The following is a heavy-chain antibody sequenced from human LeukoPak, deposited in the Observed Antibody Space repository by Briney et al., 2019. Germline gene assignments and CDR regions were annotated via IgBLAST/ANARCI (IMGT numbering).Heavy chain of an antibody. CDR3: ARHPYYYYYYMDV. CDR1: GGSISSYY. J-gene: IGHJ6*03. V-gene: IGHV4-59*08. CDR2: IYYNGNT. Sequence: SETPSLTCTVSGGSISSYYWSWIRQPPGKGLEWIGYIYYNGNTIYNPSLKSRVTISVDTSNNQFSLKLISVTAADTAVYYCARHPYYYYYYMDVWGKGTTVTVSS.